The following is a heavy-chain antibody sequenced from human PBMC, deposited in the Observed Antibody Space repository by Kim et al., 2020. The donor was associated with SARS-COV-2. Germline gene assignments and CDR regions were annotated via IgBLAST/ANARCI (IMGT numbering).Heavy chain of an antibody. Sequence: GGSLRLSCAASGFTFSSYAMSWVRQAPGKGLEWVSAISGSGGSTYYADSVKGRFTISRDNSKNTLYLQMNSLRAEDTAVYYCATGNIGQQLGYWGQGTLVTVSS. V-gene: IGHV3-23*01. D-gene: IGHD6-13*01. CDR2: ISGSGGST. CDR3: ATGNIGQQLGY. J-gene: IGHJ4*02. CDR1: GFTFSSYA.